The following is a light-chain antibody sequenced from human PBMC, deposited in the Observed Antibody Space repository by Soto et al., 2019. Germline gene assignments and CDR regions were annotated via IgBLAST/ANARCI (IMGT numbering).Light chain of an antibody. CDR3: QQRSNWPIT. J-gene: IGKJ5*01. CDR2: DAS. CDR1: QSVSSY. Sequence: EILLTQSPATMSFSPVERDTLSCRASQSVSSYLAWYQQKPGQAPRLLIYDASNRATGIPARFSGSGSGTDFTLTISRLEPEDFVVYYCQQRSNWPITFGQGTQLEIK. V-gene: IGKV3-11*01.